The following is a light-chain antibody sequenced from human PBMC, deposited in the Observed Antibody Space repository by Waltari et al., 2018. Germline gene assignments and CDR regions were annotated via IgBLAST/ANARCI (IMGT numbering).Light chain of an antibody. V-gene: IGKV3-20*01. CDR1: QSVSSSY. CDR3: QQYGRSPLIT. Sequence: EIVLTQSPGTLSLSPGERATLSSRASQSVSSSYLAWYQQKPGQAPRLLMYGASSRATDIPDRFSGSGSGTDFTLTISRLEPEDFAVYYCQQYGRSPLITFGQGTRLEIK. CDR2: GAS. J-gene: IGKJ5*01.